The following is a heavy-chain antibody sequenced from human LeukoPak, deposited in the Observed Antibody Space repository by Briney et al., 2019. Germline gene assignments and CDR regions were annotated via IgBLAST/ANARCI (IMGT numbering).Heavy chain of an antibody. D-gene: IGHD1-20*01. CDR1: GYTFTSYG. CDR2: ISAYNGNT. V-gene: IGHV1-18*01. J-gene: IGHJ5*02. Sequence: ASVKVSCKASGYTFTSYGISWVRQAPGQGLEWMGWISAYNGNTNYAQKLQGRVTMTTDTSTGTAYMELRSLRSDDTAVYYCARDDPVTGTYGNWFDPWGQGTLVTVSS. CDR3: ARDDPVTGTYGNWFDP.